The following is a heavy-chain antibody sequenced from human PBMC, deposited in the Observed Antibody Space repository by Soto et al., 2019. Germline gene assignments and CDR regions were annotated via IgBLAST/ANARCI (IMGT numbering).Heavy chain of an antibody. J-gene: IGHJ4*02. CDR1: GGSFKSGSYS. CDR3: ASRVATNLDY. D-gene: IGHD5-12*01. Sequence: WATLAITCTVSGGSFKSGSYSWSWIRQPPGKGLEWIGSIYYSGSTYYNPSLKSRVTISVDTSKNQFSLKLSSVTAADTAVYYCASRVATNLDYWGQGTLVTSPQ. V-gene: IGHV4-39*01. CDR2: IYYSGST.